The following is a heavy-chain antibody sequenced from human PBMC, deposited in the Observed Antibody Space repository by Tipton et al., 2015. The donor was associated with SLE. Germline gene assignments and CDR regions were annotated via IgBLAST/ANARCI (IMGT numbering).Heavy chain of an antibody. Sequence: TLSLTCTVSGGSISSYYWSWIRQPPGKGLEWIGYIYYSGSTNYNPSLKSRVTISVDTSKNQFSLKLSSVTAADTAVYYCASLFSGSYSPFDYCGQGTLVTVSS. V-gene: IGHV4-59*01. J-gene: IGHJ4*02. CDR3: ASLFSGSYSPFDY. CDR2: IYYSGST. CDR1: GGSISSYY. D-gene: IGHD1-26*01.